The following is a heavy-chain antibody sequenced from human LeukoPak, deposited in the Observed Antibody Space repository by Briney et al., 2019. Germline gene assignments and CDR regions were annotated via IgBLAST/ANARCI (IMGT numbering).Heavy chain of an antibody. D-gene: IGHD4-11*01. Sequence: SETLSLTCTVSGVSISSGGYYWSWIRQHPGKGLEWIGYIYYSGSTYYNPSLKSRLTISLDTSSDQFSLKLNSVTAADTAVYYCARGPVRDYSNYWGQGTLVTVSS. J-gene: IGHJ4*02. CDR3: ARGPVRDYSNY. V-gene: IGHV4-31*03. CDR2: IYYSGST. CDR1: GVSISSGGYY.